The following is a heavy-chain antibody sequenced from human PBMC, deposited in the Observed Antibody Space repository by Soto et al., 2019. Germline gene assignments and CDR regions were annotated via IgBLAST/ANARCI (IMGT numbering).Heavy chain of an antibody. Sequence: EVQLLDSGGGLVQPGGSLRLSCAASGFTFSSYTMSWVRQGPGKGLEWVSGISSSGGSTVYADSVKGRFTISRDNFKNTLYPQMNSLRAEDTAVYYCAKGWGDYWGQGTPVTVSS. D-gene: IGHD7-27*01. J-gene: IGHJ4*02. CDR1: GFTFSSYT. CDR2: ISSSGGST. CDR3: AKGWGDY. V-gene: IGHV3-23*01.